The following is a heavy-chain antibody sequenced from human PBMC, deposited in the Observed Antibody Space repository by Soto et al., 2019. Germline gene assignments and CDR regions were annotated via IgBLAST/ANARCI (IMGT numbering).Heavy chain of an antibody. V-gene: IGHV3-23*01. D-gene: IGHD2-21*01. J-gene: IGHJ4*02. CDR2: ISASGRST. CDR3: AKGSGDSYYYFDF. Sequence: GGSLRLSCAASGFIFGSYAITWVRQVPGKGLEWVSDISASGRSTSYADSVKGRFTISRDNSKNTLYLQMNSLRVEDTAVYFCAKGSGDSYYYFDFWGQGTLVTVSS. CDR1: GFIFGSYA.